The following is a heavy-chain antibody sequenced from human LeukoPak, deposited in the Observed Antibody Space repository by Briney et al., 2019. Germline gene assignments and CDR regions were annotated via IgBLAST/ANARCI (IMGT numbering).Heavy chain of an antibody. D-gene: IGHD6-6*01. V-gene: IGHV1-69*05. CDR2: IIPIFGTA. Sequence: SVRVSCKAYGGTFSSYAISWVRQAPGQGLEWMGGIIPIFGTANYAQKFQGRVTITTDESTSTAYMELSSLRSEDTAVYYCARESGIAARWGFDYWGQGTLVTVSS. J-gene: IGHJ4*02. CDR1: GGTFSSYA. CDR3: ARESGIAARWGFDY.